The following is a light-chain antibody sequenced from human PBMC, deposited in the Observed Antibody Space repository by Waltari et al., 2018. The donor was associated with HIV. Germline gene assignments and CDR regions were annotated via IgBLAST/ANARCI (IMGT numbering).Light chain of an antibody. V-gene: IGLV3-1*01. J-gene: IGLJ2*01. CDR2: QDR. CDR3: QAWDSNTAHVL. CDR1: KLGDKY. Sequence: SYDLTQPPSVSVSPGQTASITCSGDKLGDKYAPWCQQKAGQSPVLVIFQDRQPPPGTPDRFSGANAGNTATLTISGTQAMDEADYYCQAWDSNTAHVLFGGGTKVTVL.